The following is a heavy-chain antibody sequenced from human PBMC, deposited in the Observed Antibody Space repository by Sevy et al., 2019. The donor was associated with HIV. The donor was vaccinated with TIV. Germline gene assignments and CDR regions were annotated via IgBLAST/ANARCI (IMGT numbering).Heavy chain of an antibody. Sequence: GGSLRLSCVASGFAFRSYWMSWVRQAPGKGLEWVANIKLDGSEKYYVDSVKGRFTISRDNAKNSLYLQMNSLRAEDTAVYYCARDCSSTSCLWGMDVWGQWTTVTVSS. CDR3: ARDCSSTSCLWGMDV. CDR1: GFAFRSYW. CDR2: IKLDGSEK. D-gene: IGHD2-2*01. V-gene: IGHV3-7*03. J-gene: IGHJ6*02.